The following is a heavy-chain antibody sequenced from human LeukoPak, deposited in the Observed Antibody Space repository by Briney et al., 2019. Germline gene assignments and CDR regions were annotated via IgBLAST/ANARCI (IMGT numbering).Heavy chain of an antibody. Sequence: GGSLRLSCAASGFVFRIYGMHWVRQAPGKGLGWVALISYEGDSTYYADSVKGRFTISRDNSKDMLYLQMNSLRAEDTAVYYCARKTPRLGDYDYWGQGTLVTVSS. J-gene: IGHJ4*02. CDR1: GFVFRIYG. V-gene: IGHV3-30*03. D-gene: IGHD2-15*01. CDR3: ARKTPRLGDYDY. CDR2: ISYEGDST.